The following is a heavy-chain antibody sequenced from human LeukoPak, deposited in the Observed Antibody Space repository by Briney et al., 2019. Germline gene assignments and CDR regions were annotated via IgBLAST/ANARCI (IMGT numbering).Heavy chain of an antibody. D-gene: IGHD2-15*01. CDR2: INPNSGGT. V-gene: IGHV1-2*02. J-gene: IGHJ4*02. CDR3: ARDRYCSGGSCLNYYFDY. CDR1: GYTFTGYY. Sequence: ASVKVSCKASGYTFTGYYMHWVRQAPGQGLEWMGWINPNSGGTNYAQKFQGRVTMTRDTSISTAYMELSRLRSDDTAVYYCARDRYCSGGSCLNYYFDYWGQGTLVTVSS.